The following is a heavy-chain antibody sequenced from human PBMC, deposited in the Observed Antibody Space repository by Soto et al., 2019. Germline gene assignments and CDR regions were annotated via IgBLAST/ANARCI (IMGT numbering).Heavy chain of an antibody. J-gene: IGHJ4*02. CDR2: FRINIYDGTT. Sequence: PGGSLRLSCLASGFTFRDYAISWFRQAPGKGLQWVSFFRINIYDGTTDYDASVKGRFTISRDDSKTVAYLQMNSLKAEDTVVYYCTRVSPDCSDGSCYPLNWGQGTLVTVSS. CDR1: GFTFRDYA. V-gene: IGHV3-49*03. D-gene: IGHD2-15*01. CDR3: TRVSPDCSDGSCYPLN.